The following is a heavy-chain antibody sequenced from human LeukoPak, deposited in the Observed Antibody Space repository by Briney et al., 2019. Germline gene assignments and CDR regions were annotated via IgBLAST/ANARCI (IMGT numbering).Heavy chain of an antibody. CDR3: ARIRSSRNWFDP. V-gene: IGHV4-59*11. J-gene: IGHJ5*02. CDR1: GGSISGHY. D-gene: IGHD6-13*01. CDR2: IYYSGST. Sequence: PSETLSLTCTVSGGSISGHYWNWIRQPPGKGLEWIGYIYYSGSTNYNPSLESRVTISVDTSMNQFSLKLSSVTAADTAVYYCARIRSSRNWFDPWGQGTLVTVSS.